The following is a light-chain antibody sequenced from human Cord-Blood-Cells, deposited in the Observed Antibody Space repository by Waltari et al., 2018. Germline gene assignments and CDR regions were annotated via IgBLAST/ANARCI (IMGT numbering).Light chain of an antibody. CDR2: DAS. CDR3: QQYDNLPLT. J-gene: IGKJ3*01. V-gene: IGKV1-33*01. Sequence: DIQMTQSPSSLSASVGDRVTITCQASQAISNYLNWYQQKPGKAPKLLFYDASNLETGVPSRFSGSGSGTDFTFTISSLQPEDIATYYCQQYDNLPLTFGPGTKVDIK. CDR1: QAISNY.